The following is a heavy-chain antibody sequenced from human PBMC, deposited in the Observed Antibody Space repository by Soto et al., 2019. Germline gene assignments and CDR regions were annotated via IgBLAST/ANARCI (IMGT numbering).Heavy chain of an antibody. CDR3: ARGYCSSTSCYVPYYYYYMDV. D-gene: IGHD2-2*01. J-gene: IGHJ6*03. CDR2: ISAYNGNT. V-gene: IGHV1-18*01. Sequence: GASVKVSCKASGYTFTSYGISWVRQAPGQGLEWMGWISAYNGNTNYAQKPQGRVTMTTDTSTSTAYMELRSLRSDDTAVYYCARGYCSSTSCYVPYYYYYMDVWGKGTTVTVSS. CDR1: GYTFTSYG.